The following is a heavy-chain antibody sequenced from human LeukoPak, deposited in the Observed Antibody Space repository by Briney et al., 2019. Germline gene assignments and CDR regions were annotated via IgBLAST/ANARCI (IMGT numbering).Heavy chain of an antibody. V-gene: IGHV3-74*01. Sequence: PGGSLRLSCVASGFTFSTSWMHWVRQVPGKGLVWVSRIKTDGTSPTYVDSVKGRFTISRDNAKNTVYLHMNSLRVDDTAVYYCASRPDPDIGSNEGLEHWGQGTLVTVSS. CDR1: GFTFSTSW. J-gene: IGHJ1*01. CDR2: IKTDGTSP. D-gene: IGHD3-3*01. CDR3: ASRPDPDIGSNEGLEH.